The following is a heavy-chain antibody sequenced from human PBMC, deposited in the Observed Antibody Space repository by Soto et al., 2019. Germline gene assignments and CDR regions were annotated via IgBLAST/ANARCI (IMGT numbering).Heavy chain of an antibody. D-gene: IGHD4-17*01. CDR2: IIPILGIT. CDR3: ARDLGHDYGDTGGY. V-gene: IGHV1-69*04. CDR1: GGTFSSYT. Sequence: ASVKVSCKASGGTFSSYTISWVRQAPGQGLEWMGRIIPILGITNYAQKFQGRVTITADRSTSTAYMDLSSLRSEDTAVYYCARDLGHDYGDTGGYWGQGTPVTVSS. J-gene: IGHJ4*02.